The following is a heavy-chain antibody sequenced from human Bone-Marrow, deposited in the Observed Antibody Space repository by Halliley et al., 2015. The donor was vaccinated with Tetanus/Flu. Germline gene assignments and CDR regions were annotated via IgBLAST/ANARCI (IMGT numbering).Heavy chain of an antibody. J-gene: IGHJ4*02. CDR3: TTGSVWDY. Sequence: LGWVGRIKIKTDGETTDYAAPGKGRFIVSRDDSKNMLYLQMNSLKTEDTAMYYCTTGSVWDYWGQGTLVTVSS. CDR2: IKIKTDGETT. D-gene: IGHD3-16*01. V-gene: IGHV3-15*07.